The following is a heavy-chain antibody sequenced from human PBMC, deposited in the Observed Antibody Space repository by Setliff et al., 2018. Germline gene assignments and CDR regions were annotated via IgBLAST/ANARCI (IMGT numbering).Heavy chain of an antibody. D-gene: IGHD3-3*01. J-gene: IGHJ6*03. CDR3: ARGALVLQFLEWLPRFYYMDV. V-gene: IGHV1-8*02. CDR2: MNPNSGRT. CDR1: GYTFTAYD. Sequence: ASVKVSCKASGYTFTAYDIVWVRQATGQGLEWMGWMNPNSGRTGYPQKFQGRVTMTRNTSISTAYMELSSLRSEDTAVYFCARGALVLQFLEWLPRFYYMDVWGKGTTATVSS.